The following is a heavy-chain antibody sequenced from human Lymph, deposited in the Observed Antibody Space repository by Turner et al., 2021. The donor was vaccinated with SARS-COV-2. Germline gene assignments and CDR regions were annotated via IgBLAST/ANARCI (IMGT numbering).Heavy chain of an antibody. CDR1: GYTFTRYD. D-gene: IGHD3-9*01. CDR3: ARAAQLTVWFDP. V-gene: IGHV1-8*01. Sequence: QVQLVQSGAEVKKPGASVKVSCMASGYTFTRYDINWVRQATGQGLEWMGWMDPNSGNTGYAQKFQGRVTMTRNTSISTAYMELSSVRSEDTAVYYCARAAQLTVWFDPWGQGTLVTVSS. CDR2: MDPNSGNT. J-gene: IGHJ5*02.